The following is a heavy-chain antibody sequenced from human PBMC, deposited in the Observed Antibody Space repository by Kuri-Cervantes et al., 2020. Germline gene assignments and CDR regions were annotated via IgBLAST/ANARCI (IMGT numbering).Heavy chain of an antibody. V-gene: IGHV4-4*07. D-gene: IGHD3-22*01. CDR1: GGSISSYY. J-gene: IGHJ6*02. Sequence: SETLSLTCTVSGGSISSYYWSWIRQPAGKGLEWIGRIYTSGSTNYNPSLKSRVTMSVDTSKNQFSLKLSSVTAADTAVYYCARTMIVALGPTCMDVWGQGTTVTDSS. CDR3: ARTMIVALGPTCMDV. CDR2: IYTSGST.